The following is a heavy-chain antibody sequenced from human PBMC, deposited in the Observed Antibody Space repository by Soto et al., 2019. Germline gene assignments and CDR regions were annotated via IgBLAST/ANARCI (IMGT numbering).Heavy chain of an antibody. D-gene: IGHD6-13*01. V-gene: IGHV3-23*01. CDR1: GFDFRSYV. CDR3: AKEVTGYSSSWCDY. Sequence: EVHLLESGGGLVQPGGSLRLSCAASGFDFRSYVMSWVRQAPGKGHEWVSSISGSGTITYYAASVKGRFTISRDNSKNTVYLQMNSLRAEDTALYHCAKEVTGYSSSWCDYWGQGTLVTVSS. J-gene: IGHJ4*02. CDR2: ISGSGTIT.